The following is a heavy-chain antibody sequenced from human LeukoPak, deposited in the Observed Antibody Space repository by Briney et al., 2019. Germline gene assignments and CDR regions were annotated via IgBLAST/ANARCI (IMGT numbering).Heavy chain of an antibody. CDR2: IWYDGSNK. CDR1: GFTFSSYG. D-gene: IGHD3-3*01. J-gene: IGHJ4*02. CDR3: ARDGGPADYDIWSAYYDY. V-gene: IGHV3-33*01. Sequence: GGSLRLSCAASGFTFSSYGMHWVRQAPGKGLEWVAVIWYDGSNKYYADSVKGRFTISRDNSKNTLYLQMNSLRAEDTAVYYCARDGGPADYDIWSAYYDYWGQGALVTVSS.